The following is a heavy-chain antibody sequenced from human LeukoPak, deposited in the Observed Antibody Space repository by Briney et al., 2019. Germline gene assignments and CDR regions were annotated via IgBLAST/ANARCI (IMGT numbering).Heavy chain of an antibody. CDR1: GYTFTSYA. J-gene: IGHJ4*02. D-gene: IGHD3-9*01. V-gene: IGHV1-3*01. CDR2: INAGNGNT. CDR3: ARKGILTEFDY. Sequence: ASVKVSCKASGYTFTSYAMHWVRQAPGQRLEWMGWINAGNGNTKYSQEFQGRVTITRDTSASTAYMELSSLRSEDTAVYYCARKGILTEFDYWGQGTLVTVSS.